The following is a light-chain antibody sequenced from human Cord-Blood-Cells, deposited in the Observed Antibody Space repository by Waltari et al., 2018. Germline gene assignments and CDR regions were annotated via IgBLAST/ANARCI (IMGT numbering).Light chain of an antibody. CDR2: AAS. CDR1: QSISSY. Sequence: DIQMTQSPSSLSASVGDRVTITCRASQSISSYLNWYQQKPGKAPKLLIYAASSLQSGVPSRFSDSGSGTDFTLAISSLQPEDFATYYCQQSDSTPYTFVQGTKLEIK. CDR3: QQSDSTPYT. J-gene: IGKJ2*01. V-gene: IGKV1-39*01.